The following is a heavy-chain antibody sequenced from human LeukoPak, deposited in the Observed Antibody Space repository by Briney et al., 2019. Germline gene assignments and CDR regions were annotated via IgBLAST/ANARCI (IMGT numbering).Heavy chain of an antibody. D-gene: IGHD1-26*01. V-gene: IGHV4-39*07. CDR2: IDSSGSI. CDR1: GGSISSSRYY. J-gene: IGHJ4*02. Sequence: PSETLSLTCIVSGGSISSSRYYWGWIRQPPGEGLEWIGTIDSSGSIYYNPSLKSRVTISVDTSKNQFSLKLSSVTAADTAVYYCARAVGASEEKKIWGQGILVTVSS. CDR3: ARAVGASEEKKI.